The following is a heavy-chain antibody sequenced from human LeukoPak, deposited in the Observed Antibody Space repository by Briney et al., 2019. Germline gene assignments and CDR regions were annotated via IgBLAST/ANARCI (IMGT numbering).Heavy chain of an antibody. D-gene: IGHD2/OR15-2a*01. CDR3: ARVDSMYAFDI. V-gene: IGHV4-34*01. Sequence: SETLSLTCAVYGGSFSGYYWSWIRQPPGKGLEWIGEINHSGSTNYNPSLKSRVTISVDTSKNQFSLKLSSVTAADTAVYHCARVDSMYAFDIWGQGTMVTVSS. J-gene: IGHJ3*02. CDR1: GGSFSGYY. CDR2: INHSGST.